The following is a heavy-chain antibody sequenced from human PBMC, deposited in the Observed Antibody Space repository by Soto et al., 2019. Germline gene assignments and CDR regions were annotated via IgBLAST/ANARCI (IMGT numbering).Heavy chain of an antibody. D-gene: IGHD3-9*01. CDR2: ISAYNGNT. Sequence: RASVKVSCKASGYTFTSYGISWVRQAPGQGLEWMGWISAYNGNTNYAQKLQGRVTMTTDTSTSTAYMELRSLRSDDTAVYYCASSILTGPNYYYYGMDVWGQGTTVTVSS. V-gene: IGHV1-18*04. CDR3: ASSILTGPNYYYYGMDV. CDR1: GYTFTSYG. J-gene: IGHJ6*02.